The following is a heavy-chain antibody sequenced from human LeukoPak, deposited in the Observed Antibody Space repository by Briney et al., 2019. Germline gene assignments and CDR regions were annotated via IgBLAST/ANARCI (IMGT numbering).Heavy chain of an antibody. J-gene: IGHJ5*02. CDR1: GGSISSGSYY. CDR3: ARGGEESVASPDWFDP. CDR2: IYTSGST. Sequence: PSETLSLTCTVSGGSISSGSYYWSWIRQPAGKGLEWIGRIYTSGSTNYNPSLKSRVTISVDTSKNQFSLKLSSVTAADTAVYYCARGGEESVASPDWFDPWGQGTLVTVSS. D-gene: IGHD3-10*01. V-gene: IGHV4-61*02.